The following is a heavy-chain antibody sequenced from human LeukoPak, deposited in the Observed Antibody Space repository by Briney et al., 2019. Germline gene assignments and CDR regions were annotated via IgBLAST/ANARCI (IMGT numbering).Heavy chain of an antibody. CDR3: ARDITIFGVATRAY. V-gene: IGHV4-39*07. CDR1: GGSISSSSYY. CDR2: IYYSGST. J-gene: IGHJ4*02. Sequence: RASETLSLTCTVSGGSISSSSYYWGWIRQPPGKGLEWIRSIYYSGSTYYNPSLKSRVTISVDTSKNQFSLKLSSVTAADTAVYYCARDITIFGVATRAYWGQGTLVTVSS. D-gene: IGHD3-3*01.